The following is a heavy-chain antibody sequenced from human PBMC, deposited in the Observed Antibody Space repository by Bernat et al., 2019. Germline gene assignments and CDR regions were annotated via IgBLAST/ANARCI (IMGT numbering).Heavy chain of an antibody. J-gene: IGHJ4*02. Sequence: QVQLVQSGAEVKKPGASVKVSCKASGYTFTSYYMHWVRQAPGQGLEWMGIINPSGGSTSYAQKFQGRVTMTRDTSTSTVYMELSSLRSEDTAVYYCARDQRRELRGDLLDYWGQGTLVTVSS. D-gene: IGHD1-26*01. CDR2: INPSGGST. V-gene: IGHV1-46*01. CDR1: GYTFTSYY. CDR3: ARDQRRELRGDLLDY.